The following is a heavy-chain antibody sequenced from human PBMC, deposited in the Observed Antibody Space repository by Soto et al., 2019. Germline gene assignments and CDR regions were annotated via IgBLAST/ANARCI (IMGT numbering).Heavy chain of an antibody. Sequence: PGGSLRLSCAASGFTFSSYGMHWVRQAPGKGLEWVAVISYDGSNKYYADSVKGRFTISRDNSKNTLYLQMNSLRAEDTAVYYCAKDKGPDYYDSSGYYFPSYWGQGTLVTVSS. J-gene: IGHJ4*02. CDR3: AKDKGPDYYDSSGYYFPSY. CDR2: ISYDGSNK. D-gene: IGHD3-22*01. CDR1: GFTFSSYG. V-gene: IGHV3-30*18.